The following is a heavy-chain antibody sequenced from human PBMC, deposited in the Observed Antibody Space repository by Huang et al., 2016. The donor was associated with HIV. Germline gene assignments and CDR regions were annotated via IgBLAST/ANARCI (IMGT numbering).Heavy chain of an antibody. D-gene: IGHD6-13*01. V-gene: IGHV3-23*01. J-gene: IGHJ4*02. CDR3: AKADSGAAAGSLVDY. CDR2: ISGRGSSS. CDR1: GFTFSSYD. Sequence: EVQLLESGGGLVQPGGSPRLSCAASGFTFSSYDMSWVRQAPGKGLEWVSRISGRGSSSYYADSVKGRFTISRDNSKNTLYLQMNSLRAEDTAIYYCAKADSGAAAGSLVDYWGQGTLVTVSS.